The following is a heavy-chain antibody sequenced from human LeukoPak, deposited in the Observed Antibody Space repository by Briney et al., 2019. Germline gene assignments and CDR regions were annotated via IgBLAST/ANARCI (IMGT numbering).Heavy chain of an antibody. D-gene: IGHD1-26*01. CDR2: ISYDGSNK. CDR3: ARVPEWELQHYMDV. J-gene: IGHJ6*03. V-gene: IGHV3-30*04. CDR1: GFTFSSYA. Sequence: GGSLRLSCAASGFTFSSYAMHWVRQAPGKGLEWVAVISYDGSNKYYADSVKGRFTISRDNSKNTLYLQMNSLRAEDTAVYYCARVPEWELQHYMDVWGKGTTVTVPS.